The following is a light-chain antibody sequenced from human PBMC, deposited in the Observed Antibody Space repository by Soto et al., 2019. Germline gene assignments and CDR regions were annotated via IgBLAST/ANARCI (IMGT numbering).Light chain of an antibody. CDR3: QQYHIYSWT. CDR1: QSISSH. V-gene: IGKV1-39*01. CDR2: AAS. J-gene: IGKJ1*01. Sequence: DIQMTQPPSSLSASVGDRVIITCRASQSISSHLNWYQQKPGKAPKLLIYAASSLQGGVPSRFSGGGSGTEFTLTISSLQPDDFATYYCQQYHIYSWTFGQGTKV.